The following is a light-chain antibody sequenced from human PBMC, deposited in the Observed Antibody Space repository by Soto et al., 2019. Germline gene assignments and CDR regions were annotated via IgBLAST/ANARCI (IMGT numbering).Light chain of an antibody. V-gene: IGKV1-16*01. J-gene: IGKJ4*01. CDR1: QAVDND. CDR3: LQYTTYPLT. CDR2: DTS. Sequence: DIEMTQSPSSLSASMGDRVTITCRASQAVDNDLAWFQQKPGQAPKSLIYDTSRLQSGVPPRFSGSGSGTEFTLPITSLQPDDFGTYYCLQYTTYPLTFGGGTTVEI.